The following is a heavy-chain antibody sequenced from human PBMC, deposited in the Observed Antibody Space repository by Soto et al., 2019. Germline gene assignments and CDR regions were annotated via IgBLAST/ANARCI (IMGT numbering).Heavy chain of an antibody. CDR1: GFTFSSHW. J-gene: IGHJ4*02. CDR2: IKQDGSER. D-gene: IGHD5-18*01. V-gene: IGHV3-7*01. CDR3: AREDTYGLYVDY. Sequence: EVQLVESGGGLVQPGGSQRLSCAASGFTFSSHWMTWVRQAPGKGLELVANIKQDGSERYYVDSVKGRFSISRDNAENSLYLQMTGLRAEDTAVYYCAREDTYGLYVDYWGQGTLVTVSS.